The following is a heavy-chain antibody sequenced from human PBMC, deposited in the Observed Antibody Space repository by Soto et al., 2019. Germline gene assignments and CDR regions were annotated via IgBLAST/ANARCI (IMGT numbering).Heavy chain of an antibody. CDR1: GFTVRNNV. CDR3: AKNGLDNSPSAIDS. V-gene: IGHV3-23*01. Sequence: GGSLRLSCAASGFTVRNNVLSWVRQAPGKGLDWVSGITGSGRDTYYADSVKGRFTISRDNSKNMVFLQMNSLRAEDTALYYCAKNGLDNSPSAIDSWGPGTLVTVSS. CDR2: ITGSGRDT. D-gene: IGHD2-8*01. J-gene: IGHJ4*02.